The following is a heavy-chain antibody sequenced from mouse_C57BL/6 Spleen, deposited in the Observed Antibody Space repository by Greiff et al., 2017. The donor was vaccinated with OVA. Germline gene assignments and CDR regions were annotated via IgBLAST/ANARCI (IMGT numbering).Heavy chain of an antibody. CDR3: AREGDYYGSDFDY. J-gene: IGHJ2*01. D-gene: IGHD1-1*01. CDR1: GYTFTSYW. Sequence: QVQLQQSGAELVRPGSSVKLSCKASGYTFTSYWMHWVKQRPIQGLEWIGNIDPSDSETHYNQKFKDKATLTVDKSSSTAYMQLSSLTSEDSAVYYCAREGDYYGSDFDYWGQGTTLTVSS. V-gene: IGHV1-52*01. CDR2: IDPSDSET.